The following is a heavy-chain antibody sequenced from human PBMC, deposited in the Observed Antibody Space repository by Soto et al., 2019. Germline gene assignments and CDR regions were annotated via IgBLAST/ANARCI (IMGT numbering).Heavy chain of an antibody. CDR2: IIPDFGTP. CDR3: ARSRGYLEWLLGY. J-gene: IGHJ4*02. Sequence: GASVKVSCKASGGTLSSYGLSWVRQAPGQGLEWMGGIIPDFGTPNYAQKFQGRVTITADESTSTAYMELSSLRSEDTAVYYCARSRGYLEWLLGYWGQGTLVTVSS. V-gene: IGHV1-69*13. CDR1: GGTLSSYG. D-gene: IGHD3-3*01.